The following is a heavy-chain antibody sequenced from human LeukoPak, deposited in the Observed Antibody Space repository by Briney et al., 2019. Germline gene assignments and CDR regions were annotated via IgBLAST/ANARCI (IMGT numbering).Heavy chain of an antibody. V-gene: IGHV3-74*01. CDR3: VKWKYSSSGFDNY. D-gene: IGHD6-19*01. CDR1: GFTFTTYW. J-gene: IGHJ4*02. Sequence: GGSLRLSCAASGFTFTTYWMHWVRQAPGKGLVWVSHINSDGSITSYADSVKGRFTISRDNAKNTLYLQMNSLRAEDTAAYYCVKWKYSSSGFDNYWGQGILVTVSS. CDR2: INSDGSIT.